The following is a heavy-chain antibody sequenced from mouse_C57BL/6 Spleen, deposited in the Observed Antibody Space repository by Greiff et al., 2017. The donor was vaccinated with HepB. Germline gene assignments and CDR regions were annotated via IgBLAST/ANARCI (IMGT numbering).Heavy chain of an antibody. D-gene: IGHD6-1*01. CDR3: VRASPYGYFDY. CDR1: GFSFNTYA. V-gene: IGHV10-1*01. Sequence: EVQGVESGGGLVQPKGSLKLSCAASGFSFNTYAMNWVRQAPGKGLEWVARIRSKSNNYATYYADSVKDRFTISRDDSESMLYLQMNNLKTEDTAMYYCVRASPYGYFDYWGQGTTLTVSS. CDR2: IRSKSNNYAT. J-gene: IGHJ2*01.